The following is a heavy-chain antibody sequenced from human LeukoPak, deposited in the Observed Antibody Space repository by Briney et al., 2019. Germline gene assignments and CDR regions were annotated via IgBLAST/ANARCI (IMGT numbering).Heavy chain of an antibody. D-gene: IGHD3-10*01. Sequence: CXASGFTFGDYAMSWFRQAPGKGLEWVGFIRSKAYGGTTEYAASVKGRFTISRDDSKRIAYLQMNSLKNEDTAEYFCARYRYGSGSYFPYYWGQGTLVTVSS. CDR3: ARYRYGSGSYFPYY. CDR2: IRSKAYGGTT. CDR1: GFTFGDYA. J-gene: IGHJ4*02. V-gene: IGHV3-49*03.